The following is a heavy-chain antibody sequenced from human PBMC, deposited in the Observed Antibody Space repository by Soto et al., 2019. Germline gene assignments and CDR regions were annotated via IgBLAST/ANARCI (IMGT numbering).Heavy chain of an antibody. J-gene: IGHJ6*02. V-gene: IGHV4-34*01. D-gene: IGHD5-18*01. CDR3: ARFISYGYGLYYYYYGMDV. CDR2: INHSGST. CDR1: GGSFSWYY. Sequence: PSETLSLTCAVYGGSFSWYYWSWIGQPPGKGLEWIGEINHSGSTNYNPSLKSRVTISVDTSKNQFSLKLSSVTAADTAVYYCARFISYGYGLYYYYYGMDVWGQGTTVTVSS.